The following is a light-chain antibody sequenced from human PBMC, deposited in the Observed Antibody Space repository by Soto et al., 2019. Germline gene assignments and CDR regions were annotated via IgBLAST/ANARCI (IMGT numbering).Light chain of an antibody. CDR3: QQRSSAIS. Sequence: EIVLTQSPATLSLSPGERATLSCRASQSVSSHLAWFQQRPGQAPRLLIYDASNRATGIPARFSGRGSGTDFTLTISSLEPEDFAVYYCQQRSSAISFGQRTRLEIK. CDR2: DAS. CDR1: QSVSSH. V-gene: IGKV3-11*01. J-gene: IGKJ5*01.